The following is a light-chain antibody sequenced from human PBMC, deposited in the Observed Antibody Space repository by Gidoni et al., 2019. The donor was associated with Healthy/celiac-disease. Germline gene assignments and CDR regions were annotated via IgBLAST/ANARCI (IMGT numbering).Light chain of an antibody. Sequence: IVLMQSPGTLSLSPGERATLSCRASQSVSSSYLAWYQQKPGQAPRLLIYGASSRATGIPDRFSGSGSGTDFTLTISRLEPEDFAVYYCQQYGSSSWTFGSRDQGGNQT. J-gene: IGKJ1*01. CDR1: QSVSSSY. CDR3: QQYGSSSWT. V-gene: IGKV3-20*01. CDR2: GAS.